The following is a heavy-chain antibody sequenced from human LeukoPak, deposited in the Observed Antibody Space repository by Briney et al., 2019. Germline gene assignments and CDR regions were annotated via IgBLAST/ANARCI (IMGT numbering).Heavy chain of an antibody. CDR1: GFSCSRYW. V-gene: IGHV3-7*01. CDR3: ARTSFYSFDF. J-gene: IGHJ4*02. CDR2: IKQDGSAK. Sequence: PGGSLRLSCAASGFSCSRYWMSWVRQAPGKGLQWVAHIKQDGSAKFDVDSVQGRFTVSRDNSNNLLYLQMSSLRTEDTAMYYCARTSFYSFDFWGQGALVTVSS. D-gene: IGHD2/OR15-2a*01.